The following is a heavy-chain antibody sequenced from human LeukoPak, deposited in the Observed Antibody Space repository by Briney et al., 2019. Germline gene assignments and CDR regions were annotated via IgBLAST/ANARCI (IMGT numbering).Heavy chain of an antibody. CDR1: GGTFSSYA. CDR2: IIPILGIA. V-gene: IGHV1-69*04. J-gene: IGHJ5*02. CDR3: ARESPRAEGWFDP. Sequence: SVKVSCKASGGTFSSYAISWVRQAPGQGLEWMGRIIPILGIANYAQKFQGRVTITADKSTSTAYMELSRLRSDDTAVYYCARESPRAEGWFDPWGQGTLVTVSS.